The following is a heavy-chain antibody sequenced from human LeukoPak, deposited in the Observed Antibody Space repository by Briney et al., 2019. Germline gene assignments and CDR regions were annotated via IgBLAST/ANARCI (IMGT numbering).Heavy chain of an antibody. J-gene: IGHJ4*02. CDR1: GGSISSSNW. CDR3: ARLSVYDFWSGYQYYFDY. CDR2: IYHSGST. D-gene: IGHD3-3*01. V-gene: IGHV4-4*02. Sequence: RSETLSLTCAVSGGSISSSNWWSWVRQPPGKGLEWIGEIYHSGSTNYNPSLKSRVTISVDKSKNQFSLKLSSVTAADTAVYYCARLSVYDFWSGYQYYFDYWGQGTLVTVSS.